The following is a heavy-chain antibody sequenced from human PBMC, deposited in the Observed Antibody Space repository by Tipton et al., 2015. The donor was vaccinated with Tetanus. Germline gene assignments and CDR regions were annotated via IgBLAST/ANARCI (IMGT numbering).Heavy chain of an antibody. V-gene: IGHV4-34*01. D-gene: IGHD5-24*01. Sequence: TLSLTCTIYGGTFSGYYCSWIRQPPGRGLEWIGEIHPSGSTNYNPSLTSRVTILLDTSENQFSLKLSSVTGADTAVYYCARGRDQYKSGNYWGQGTLVTVSS. CDR1: GGTFSGYY. CDR3: ARGRDQYKSGNY. J-gene: IGHJ4*02. CDR2: IHPSGST.